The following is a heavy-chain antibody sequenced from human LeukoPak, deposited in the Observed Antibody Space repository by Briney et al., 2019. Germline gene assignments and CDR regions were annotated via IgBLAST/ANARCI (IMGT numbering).Heavy chain of an antibody. CDR1: GYTFTNYY. V-gene: IGHV1-46*01. Sequence: GASVKVSCKASGYTFTNYYLYWLRQAPGQGPECMGLINPSGGGTSFAQKFQGRVSMTRDMSTSTVYIDLNSLKSDDTAIYYCARRKGDAFDIWGQGTLVNVSS. CDR2: INPSGGGT. J-gene: IGHJ3*02. CDR3: ARRKGDAFDI.